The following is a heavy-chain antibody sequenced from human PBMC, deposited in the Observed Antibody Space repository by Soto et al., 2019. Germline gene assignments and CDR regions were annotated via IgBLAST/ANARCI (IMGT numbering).Heavy chain of an antibody. V-gene: IGHV3-23*01. J-gene: IGHJ4*02. CDR2: ISDSGGST. Sequence: GGSLRLSCAASGFTFNNYAMSWVRQAPGRGLEWVSVISDSGGSTYYADFVKGRFTISRDNPKNTLYLQMSSLRAADTAVYNCAKWSDGSRYWSPDFWGQGILVTVSS. CDR1: GFTFNNYA. D-gene: IGHD2-8*02. CDR3: AKWSDGSRYWSPDF.